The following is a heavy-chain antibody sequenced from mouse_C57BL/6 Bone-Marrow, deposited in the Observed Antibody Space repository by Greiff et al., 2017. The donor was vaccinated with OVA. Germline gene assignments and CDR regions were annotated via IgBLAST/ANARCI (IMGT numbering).Heavy chain of an antibody. CDR3: ARSGDHGSSYVGYFDV. CDR1: GYTFTSYD. V-gene: IGHV1-85*01. Sequence: QVQLQQSGPELVKPGASVKLSCKASGYTFTSYDINWVKQRPGQGLEWIGWIYPRDGSTKYNETFKGKATLTVDTSSSTAYMELHSLTSEDSAVYFCARSGDHGSSYVGYFDVWGTGTTVTVSS. CDR2: IYPRDGST. J-gene: IGHJ1*03. D-gene: IGHD1-1*01.